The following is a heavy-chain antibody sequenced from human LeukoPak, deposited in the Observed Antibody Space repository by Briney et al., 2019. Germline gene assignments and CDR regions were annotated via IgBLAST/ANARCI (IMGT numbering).Heavy chain of an antibody. V-gene: IGHV1-24*01. D-gene: IGHD2-2*02. CDR2: FDPEDGET. J-gene: IGHJ6*02. CDR3: ATQDCSSTSCYTNYYYYGMDV. Sequence: ASVKVSCKVSGYTLTELSMHWVRQAPGKGLEWMGGFDPEDGETIYAQKFQGRVTMTEDTSTDTAYVELSSLRSEDTAVYYCATQDCSSTSCYTNYYYYGMDVWGQGTTVTVSS. CDR1: GYTLTELS.